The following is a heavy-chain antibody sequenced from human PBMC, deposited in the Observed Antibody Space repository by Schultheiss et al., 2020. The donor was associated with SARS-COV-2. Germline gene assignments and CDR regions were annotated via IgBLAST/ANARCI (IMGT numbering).Heavy chain of an antibody. CDR3: ARASTVTTEADYFDY. J-gene: IGHJ4*02. D-gene: IGHD4-17*01. Sequence: SETLSLTCTVSGGSISSYYWSWIRQPPGKGLEWIGRIYSSGSSSYNPSLKSRVTISVDTSKNQFSLKLSSVTAADTAVYYCARASTVTTEADYFDYWGQGTLVTVSS. CDR2: IYSSGSS. V-gene: IGHV4-4*07. CDR1: GGSISSYY.